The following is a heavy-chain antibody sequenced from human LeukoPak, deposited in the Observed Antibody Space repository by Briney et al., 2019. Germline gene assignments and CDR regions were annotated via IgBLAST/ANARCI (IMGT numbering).Heavy chain of an antibody. CDR2: ILYDGSNK. D-gene: IGHD2-2*01. Sequence: GALRLSCAASGVTFCSYGMHWVRQDAGKGLEWVAVILYDGSNKYYADSVKGRFTISRDNSKNTLYLKMNSLRAEDTAVYYCAKGQVVPATILDYWGQGTLVTVSS. V-gene: IGHV3-30*18. CDR3: AKGQVVPATILDY. CDR1: GVTFCSYG. J-gene: IGHJ4*02.